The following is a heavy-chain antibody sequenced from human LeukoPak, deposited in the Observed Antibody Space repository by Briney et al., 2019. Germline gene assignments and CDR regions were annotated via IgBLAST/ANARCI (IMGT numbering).Heavy chain of an antibody. Sequence: PGTSLRLSCAASGFIFSSYDMHWVRQAPGKGLGWVAVIWYDGSSIYHAASVKGRFTISRDNSKNTVYLQMNSLRAEDTAVYYCARDPSDCSTTSCYGALSYYYTMDVWGQGTTVTVSS. CDR3: ARDPSDCSTTSCYGALSYYYTMDV. D-gene: IGHD2-2*01. J-gene: IGHJ6*02. V-gene: IGHV3-33*01. CDR2: IWYDGSSI. CDR1: GFIFSSYD.